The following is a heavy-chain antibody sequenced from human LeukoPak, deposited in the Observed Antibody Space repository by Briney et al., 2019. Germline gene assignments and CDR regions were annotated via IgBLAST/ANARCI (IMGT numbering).Heavy chain of an antibody. CDR3: AKAFRYYYGSGSYFY. J-gene: IGHJ4*02. Sequence: PGGSLRLSCAASGFTFNSYAMSWVRQAPGKGLEWVSAISGSGGSTYYADSVKGRFTISRDNSKNTLYLQMNSPRAEDTAVYYCAKAFRYYYGSGSYFYWGQGTLVTVSS. V-gene: IGHV3-23*01. CDR2: ISGSGGST. D-gene: IGHD3-10*01. CDR1: GFTFNSYA.